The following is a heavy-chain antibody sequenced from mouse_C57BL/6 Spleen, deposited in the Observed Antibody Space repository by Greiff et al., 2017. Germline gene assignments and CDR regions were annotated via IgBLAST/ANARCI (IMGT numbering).Heavy chain of an antibody. V-gene: IGHV1-62-2*01. Sequence: QVQLQQSGAELVKPGASVKLSCKASGYTFTEYTIHWVKQRSGQGLEWIGWFYPGSGSIKYNEKFKDKATLTADKSTSTVYMELSRLTSEGSAVYFSARHKSLYDNYPYYAMDYWGQGTSVTVSS. CDR3: ARHKSLYDNYPYYAMDY. J-gene: IGHJ4*01. CDR1: GYTFTEYT. D-gene: IGHD2-1*01. CDR2: FYPGSGSI.